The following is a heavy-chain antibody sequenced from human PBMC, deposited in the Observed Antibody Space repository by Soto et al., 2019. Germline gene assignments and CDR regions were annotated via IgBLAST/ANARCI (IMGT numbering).Heavy chain of an antibody. J-gene: IGHJ3*02. CDR1: GGTFSSYA. CDR2: IIPIFGTA. V-gene: IGHV1-69*13. CDR3: ATPPDDREVTDFDAFDI. D-gene: IGHD1-20*01. Sequence: GASVKVSCKASGGTFSSYAISWVRQAPGQGLEWMGGIIPIFGTANYAQKFQGRVTITAGESTSTAYMELSSLRSEDTAVYYCATPPDDREVTDFDAFDIWGQGTMVTVSS.